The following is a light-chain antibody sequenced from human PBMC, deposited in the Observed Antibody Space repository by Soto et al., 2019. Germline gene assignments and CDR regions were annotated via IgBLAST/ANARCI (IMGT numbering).Light chain of an antibody. CDR3: SSYTSTMTNV. V-gene: IGLV2-14*03. Sequence: QAALTQPDSVSGSPGQSITISCTGTSSDVGGFNSVSWYQLRPGTAPKLILYDVVDRPSGVSYRFSGSESGNTASLTISGLQAADEADYFCSSYTSTMTNVFGSGTKVTVL. CDR2: DVV. CDR1: SSDVGGFNS. J-gene: IGLJ1*01.